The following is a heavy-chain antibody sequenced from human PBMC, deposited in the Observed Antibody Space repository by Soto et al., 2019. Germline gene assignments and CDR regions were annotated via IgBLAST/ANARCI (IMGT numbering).Heavy chain of an antibody. V-gene: IGHV3-30*18. CDR3: AKDRSRLGYKSLEIDY. J-gene: IGHJ4*02. Sequence: PGGSLRLSCAASGFIFSTYGMHWARQAPGKGLEWVAFISYDGSDISSADSVKGRFTISRDNSKNTLYLQMNSLRVDDTAVYYCAKDRSRLGYKSLEIDYWGQGSLVTVSS. D-gene: IGHD5-12*01. CDR1: GFIFSTYG. CDR2: ISYDGSDI.